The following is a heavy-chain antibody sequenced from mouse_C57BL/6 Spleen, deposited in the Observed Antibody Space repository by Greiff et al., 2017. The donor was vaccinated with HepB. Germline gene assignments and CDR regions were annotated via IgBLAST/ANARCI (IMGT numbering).Heavy chain of an antibody. V-gene: IGHV1-26*01. D-gene: IGHD1-1*01. Sequence: VQLQQSGPELVKPGASVKISCKASGYTFTDYYMNWVKQSHGKSLEWIGDINPNNGGTSYNQKFKGKATLTVDKSSSTAYMELRSLTSEDSAVYYCAREGLRYGSKDAMDYWGQGTSVTVSS. CDR2: INPNNGGT. CDR1: GYTFTDYY. CDR3: AREGLRYGSKDAMDY. J-gene: IGHJ4*01.